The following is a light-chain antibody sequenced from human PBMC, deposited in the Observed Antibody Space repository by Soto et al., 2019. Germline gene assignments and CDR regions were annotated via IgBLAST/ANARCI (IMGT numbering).Light chain of an antibody. CDR3: SSYTSSITPYV. CDR2: GVS. J-gene: IGLJ1*01. CDR1: ITDIGAYNY. V-gene: IGLV2-14*01. Sequence: QSVLTQPASVSGSPGQSITISCTGTITDIGAYNYVSWYQQHPGKAPKLLIYGVSSRPSGASNRFSGSKSGNAAYLTISGLQADDEAEYYCSSYTSSITPYVFGTGTKLTVL.